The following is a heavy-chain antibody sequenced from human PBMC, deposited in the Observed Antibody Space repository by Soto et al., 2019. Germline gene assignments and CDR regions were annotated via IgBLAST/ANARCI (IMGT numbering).Heavy chain of an antibody. CDR2: IIAIFGTA. CDR1: GGTFSSYA. CDR3: AVDRIAVAGTSVLDP. V-gene: IGHV1-69*01. D-gene: IGHD6-19*01. J-gene: IGHJ5*02. Sequence: QVQLVQSGAEVKKPGSSVKFSCKASGGTFSSYAISWVRQAPGQGLEWMGGIIAIFGTANYAQKYQGRVTITANESTSTAYMELSSLRSEDTAVYYCAVDRIAVAGTSVLDPWGQGTLVTVSS.